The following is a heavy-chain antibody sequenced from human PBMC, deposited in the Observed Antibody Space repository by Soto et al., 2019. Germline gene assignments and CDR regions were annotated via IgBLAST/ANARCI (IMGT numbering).Heavy chain of an antibody. J-gene: IGHJ5*02. CDR1: GFTFSSYA. D-gene: IGHD2-15*01. Sequence: EVQLLESGGGLVQPGGSLRLSCAASGFTFSSYAMSWVRQAPGKGLEWVSAISGSGGSTYYADSVKGRFTISRDNSKNTLYLQMNSLRAEGTAVYYCAKDLRDPVVTGVGEWCDPWGQGTLVTVSS. V-gene: IGHV3-23*01. CDR2: ISGSGGST. CDR3: AKDLRDPVVTGVGEWCDP.